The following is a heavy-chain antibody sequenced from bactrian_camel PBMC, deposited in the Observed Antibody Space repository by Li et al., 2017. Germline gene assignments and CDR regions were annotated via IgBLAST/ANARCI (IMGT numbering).Heavy chain of an antibody. CDR2: IYTGGSE. V-gene: IGHV3S53*01. CDR1: GDISRINL. J-gene: IGHJ6*01. Sequence: QVQLVESGGGSVQAGGSLRLSCVASGDISRINLMGWFRQAPGKEREGVAAIYTGGSEYYADSAKGRFSISLDNTWTTVYLQMNSLKPEDTAMYYCAAAEYSYYRDPLYSKGADFGVWGQGTQVTVSS. CDR3: AAAEYSYYRDPLYSKGADFGV. D-gene: IGHD4*01.